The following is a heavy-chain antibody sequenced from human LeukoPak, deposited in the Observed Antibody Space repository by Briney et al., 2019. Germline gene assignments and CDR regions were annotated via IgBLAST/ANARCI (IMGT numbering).Heavy chain of an antibody. CDR3: ARGAYVYYSDSSGYYYFDY. V-gene: IGHV4-34*01. D-gene: IGHD3-22*01. J-gene: IGHJ4*02. CDR1: GGSFSGYY. Sequence: PSETLSLTRAVYGGSFSGYYWSWIRQPPGKGLEWIGEINHSGSTNYNPSLKSRVTISVDTSKNQFSLRLSSVTAADTAVYYCARGAYVYYSDSSGYYYFDYWGQGTLVTVSS. CDR2: INHSGST.